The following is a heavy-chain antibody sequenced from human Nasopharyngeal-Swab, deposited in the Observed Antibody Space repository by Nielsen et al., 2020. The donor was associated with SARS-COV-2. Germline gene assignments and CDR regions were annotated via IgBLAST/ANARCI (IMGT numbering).Heavy chain of an antibody. V-gene: IGHV3-9*01. CDR3: VKGVAVVWGHFND. D-gene: IGHD7-27*01. J-gene: IGHJ4*01. CDR2: ISWDSVTI. CDR1: GFTFDDYA. Sequence: GGSLRLSCAASGFTFDDYAMHWVRQAPGKGLEWVAGISWDSVTIGYADSLKGRISISRDNAKNALYLQMNSLRPEDTDRYYCVKGVAVVWGHFNDWGRGTLVTVSS.